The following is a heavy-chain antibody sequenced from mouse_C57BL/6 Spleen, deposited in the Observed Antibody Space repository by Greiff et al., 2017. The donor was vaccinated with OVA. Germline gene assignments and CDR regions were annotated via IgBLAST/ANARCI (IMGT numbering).Heavy chain of an antibody. J-gene: IGHJ4*01. CDR3: VRPLFYDGYYEGGAMDY. CDR2: IRSKSNNYAT. CDR1: GFSFNTYA. Sequence: EVQVVESGGGLVQPKGSLKLSCAASGFSFNTYAMNWVRQAPGKGLEWVARIRSKSNNYATYYADSVKDRFTISRDDSESMLYLQMNNLKTEDTAMYYCVRPLFYDGYYEGGAMDYWGQGTSVTVSS. D-gene: IGHD2-3*01. V-gene: IGHV10-1*01.